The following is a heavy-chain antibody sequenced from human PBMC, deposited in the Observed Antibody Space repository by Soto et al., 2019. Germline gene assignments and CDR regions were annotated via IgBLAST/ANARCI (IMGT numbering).Heavy chain of an antibody. CDR1: GGSLSDYY. V-gene: IGHV4-34*01. Sequence: LSLTCAVYGGSLSDYYWNWIRHSPGKGLEWIGEIHHGGSATYNPSLQSRVILSLDTPKNQFSLNLSSVTAADTAVYYCAREYSSSALIDYWGQGTLVTVSS. J-gene: IGHJ4*02. CDR2: IHHGGSA. CDR3: AREYSSSALIDY. D-gene: IGHD6-6*01.